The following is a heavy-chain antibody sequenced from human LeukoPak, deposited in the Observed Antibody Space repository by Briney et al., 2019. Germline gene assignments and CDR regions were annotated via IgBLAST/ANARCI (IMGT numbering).Heavy chain of an antibody. CDR2: IIPIFGTA. Sequence: ASVKVSCKASGGTFSSYAISWVRQAPGQGLEWMGGIIPIFGTANYAQKFQGRVTITADESTSTAYMELSSLRSEDTAVYYWARENAKVGATTPSYYYYGMDVWGQGTTVTVSS. CDR3: ARENAKVGATTPSYYYYGMDV. V-gene: IGHV1-69*13. CDR1: GGTFSSYA. D-gene: IGHD1-26*01. J-gene: IGHJ6*02.